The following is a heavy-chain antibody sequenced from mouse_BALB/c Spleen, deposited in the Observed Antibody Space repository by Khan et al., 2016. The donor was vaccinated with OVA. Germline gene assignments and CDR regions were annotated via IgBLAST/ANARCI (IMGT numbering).Heavy chain of an antibody. V-gene: IGHV2-3*01. J-gene: IGHJ2*01. CDR3: AKLRVFYFDS. CDR1: GFSLTSDG. CDR2: IWGDGST. Sequence: QVQLKQSGPGLVAPSQSLSITCTVSGFSLTSDGVSWVRQPPGKGLEWLGVIWGDGSTNYHSALRSRLSIRKDNSKSQVFLKLNNLQGDDTATYYCAKLRVFYFDSWGQGTTLTVSS.